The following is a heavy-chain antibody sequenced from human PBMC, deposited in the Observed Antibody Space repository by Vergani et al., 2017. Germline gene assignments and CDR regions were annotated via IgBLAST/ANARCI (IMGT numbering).Heavy chain of an antibody. D-gene: IGHD2-15*01. J-gene: IGHJ6*02. Sequence: QVQLQESGPGLVKPSQTLSLTCTVSGGSISSGSYYWSWIRQPAGKGLEWIGRIYTSGSTNYNPSLKSRVTMSVDTSKNQFSLKLSSVTAADTAVYYCARDRYCSGGSCYSPYYYYGMDVWGQGTTVTVSS. CDR3: ARDRYCSGGSCYSPYYYYGMDV. CDR2: IYTSGST. CDR1: GGSISSGSYY. V-gene: IGHV4-61*02.